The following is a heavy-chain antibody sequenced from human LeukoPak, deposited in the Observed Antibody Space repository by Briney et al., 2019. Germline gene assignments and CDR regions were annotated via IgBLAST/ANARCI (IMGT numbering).Heavy chain of an antibody. V-gene: IGHV3-23*01. Sequence: GGSLRLSCAASGLIFSSYSMNWVRQAPGKGLEWVSAISGSGGSTYYADSVKGRFTISRDNSKNTLYLQMNSLRAEDTAVYYCAKVIGTAPPPDDIWGQGTMVTVSS. CDR3: AKVIGTAPPPDDI. J-gene: IGHJ3*02. D-gene: IGHD1-1*01. CDR1: GLIFSSYS. CDR2: ISGSGGST.